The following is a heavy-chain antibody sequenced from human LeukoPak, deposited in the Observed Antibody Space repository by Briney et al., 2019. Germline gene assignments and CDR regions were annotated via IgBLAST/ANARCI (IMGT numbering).Heavy chain of an antibody. CDR3: AKVGAGLWFGEFPYYYYYYGMDV. CDR2: ISGSGGYT. Sequence: PGGSLRLSCAASGFTFNNYAINWVRQAPEKGLEWNSGISGSGGYTYYADSVKGRFTVSRDNSKNTLYLQMNSLRVEDTAVYYCAKVGAGLWFGEFPYYYYYYGMDVWGQGTTVTVSS. V-gene: IGHV3-23*01. CDR1: GFTFNNYA. D-gene: IGHD3-10*01. J-gene: IGHJ6*02.